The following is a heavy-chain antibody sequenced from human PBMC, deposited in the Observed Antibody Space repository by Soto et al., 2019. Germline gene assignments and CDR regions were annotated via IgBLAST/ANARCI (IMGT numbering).Heavy chain of an antibody. V-gene: IGHV4-59*01. Sequence: HSATLSLPCTVSGGSISSYYWSWIRHPPGKGLEWIGYIYYSGSTNYNPSLKSRVTISVDTSKNQFSLKLSSVTAADTAVYYCARDKYYGKMVGNGDAFDIWGQGTMVTVSS. CDR2: IYYSGST. CDR3: ARDKYYGKMVGNGDAFDI. CDR1: GGSISSYY. D-gene: IGHD3-10*01. J-gene: IGHJ3*02.